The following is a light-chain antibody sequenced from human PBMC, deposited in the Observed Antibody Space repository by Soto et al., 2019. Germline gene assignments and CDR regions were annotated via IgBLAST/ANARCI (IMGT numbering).Light chain of an antibody. CDR1: GSDVGGYNY. Sequence: QSALTQPASVSGSFGQSITISCTGTGSDVGGYNYVSWYQQHPGKVPKVMIYEVSIRPSGVSTRFSGSKSGNTASLSISGLQAEDEAVYFCSSYTSTTTVVFGGGTKLTVL. J-gene: IGLJ3*02. CDR3: SSYTSTTTVV. CDR2: EVS. V-gene: IGLV2-14*01.